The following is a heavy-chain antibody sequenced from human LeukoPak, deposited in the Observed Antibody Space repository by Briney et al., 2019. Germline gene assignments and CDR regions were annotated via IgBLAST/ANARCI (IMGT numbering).Heavy chain of an antibody. V-gene: IGHV3-33*01. CDR2: IWPDGSNK. J-gene: IGHJ4*02. Sequence: GGSLRLSCAASGFTFNGYGMFWVRRAPGKGLEWVAFIWPDGSNKLYGDSVKGRFTISRDNSKNTVYLQMNSLRAEDTAVYYCARDYCRTTSCLESWGQGTLVTVSS. CDR3: ARDYCRTTSCLES. CDR1: GFTFNGYG. D-gene: IGHD2-2*01.